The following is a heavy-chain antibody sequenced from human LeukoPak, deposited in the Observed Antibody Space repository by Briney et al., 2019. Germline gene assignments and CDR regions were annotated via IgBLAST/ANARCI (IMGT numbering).Heavy chain of an antibody. J-gene: IGHJ4*02. D-gene: IGHD5-24*01. CDR2: TSSSSSYI. V-gene: IGHV3-21*01. Sequence: PGGSLRLSCAASGFTFSSYSMNWVRQAPGKGLEWVSSTSSSSSYIYYADSVKGRFTISRDNAKNSLYLQMNSLRAEDTAVYYCASSDGYNFHYFDYWGQGTLVTVSS. CDR1: GFTFSSYS. CDR3: ASSDGYNFHYFDY.